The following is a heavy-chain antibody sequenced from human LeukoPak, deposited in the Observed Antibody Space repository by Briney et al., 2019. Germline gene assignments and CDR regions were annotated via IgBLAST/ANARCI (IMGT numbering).Heavy chain of an antibody. J-gene: IGHJ4*02. Sequence: PSETLSLTCAVSGGSISSSNWWSWVRQPPGKGLEWIGEIYHSGSTNYNPSLKSRVTISVDTSKNQFSLKLSSVTAADTAVYYCARQESRNYYFEGLDYWGQGTLVTVSS. V-gene: IGHV4-4*02. CDR1: GGSISSSNW. CDR2: IYHSGST. D-gene: IGHD3-22*01. CDR3: ARQESRNYYFEGLDY.